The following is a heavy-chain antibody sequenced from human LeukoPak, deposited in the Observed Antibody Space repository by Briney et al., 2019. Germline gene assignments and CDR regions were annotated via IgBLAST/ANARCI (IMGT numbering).Heavy chain of an antibody. J-gene: IGHJ4*02. V-gene: IGHV3-21*01. CDR2: ISSSSGYI. Sequence: PGGSLRLSCAASGFTFSSYSMNWVRQAPGKGLEWVSSISSSSGYIYYADSVKGRFTISRDNAKNSLYLQMNSLRAEDTAVYYCARYYYDSSGDWTTMGFDYWGQGTLVTVSS. CDR1: GFTFSSYS. D-gene: IGHD3-22*01. CDR3: ARYYYDSSGDWTTMGFDY.